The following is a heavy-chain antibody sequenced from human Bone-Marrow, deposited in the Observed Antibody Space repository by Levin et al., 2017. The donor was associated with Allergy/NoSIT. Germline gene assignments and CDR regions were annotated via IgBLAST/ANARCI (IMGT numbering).Heavy chain of an antibody. Sequence: QAGGSLRLSCAASGFTVSSNYMSWVRQAPGKGLEWVSVIYSGGSTYYADSVKGRFTISRDNSKNTLYLQMNSLRAEDTAVYYCASPGKACSSTSCQPINYYYYGMDVWGQGTTVTVSS. CDR1: GFTVSSNY. D-gene: IGHD2-2*01. V-gene: IGHV3-53*01. CDR3: ASPGKACSSTSCQPINYYYYGMDV. CDR2: IYSGGST. J-gene: IGHJ6*02.